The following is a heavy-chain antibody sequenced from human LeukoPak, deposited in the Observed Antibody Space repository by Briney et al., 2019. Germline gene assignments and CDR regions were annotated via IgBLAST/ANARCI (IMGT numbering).Heavy chain of an antibody. J-gene: IGHJ6*03. CDR1: GGSISSGSYY. CDR2: IYISGST. V-gene: IGHV4-61*02. Sequence: SETLSLTCTVSGGSISSGSYYWSWIRQPAGAGLEWIGRIYISGSTDYNPSLRSRVTISVDTSKNQFSLKLSSVTAADTAVYYCARAPYYDFWSGYSRYYYYYYMDVWGKGTTVTVSS. D-gene: IGHD3-3*01. CDR3: ARAPYYDFWSGYSRYYYYYYMDV.